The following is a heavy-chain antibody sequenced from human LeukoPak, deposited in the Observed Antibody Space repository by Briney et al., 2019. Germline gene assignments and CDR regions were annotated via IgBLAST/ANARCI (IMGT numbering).Heavy chain of an antibody. J-gene: IGHJ4*02. CDR3: ARSYFDTSGYYTYYFDY. CDR2: INAYNGDT. Sequence: GASVRVSCKASGYTFTSYGISWVRRAPGQGLEWMGWINAYNGDTNYAQNFQGRVTVTTDTSTNTAYMDLRSLRSDDTAVYYCARSYFDTSGYYTYYFDYWGQGTLVTVSS. D-gene: IGHD3-22*01. V-gene: IGHV1-18*01. CDR1: GYTFTSYG.